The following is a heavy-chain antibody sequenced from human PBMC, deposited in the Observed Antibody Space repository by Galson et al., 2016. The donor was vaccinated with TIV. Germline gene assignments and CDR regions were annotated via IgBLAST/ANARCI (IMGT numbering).Heavy chain of an antibody. CDR1: GYTFTSYG. CDR2: ISAYNGNT. J-gene: IGHJ6*02. CDR3: AREYYYYAMDV. Sequence: SVKVSCKASGYTFTSYGINWVRQVPGQGLEWVGWISAYNGNTNYAQMLQGRVTMTTDTSTSTAYMELRSLRSDDPAVYYCAREYYYYAMDVWGQGTTVTVSS. V-gene: IGHV1-18*01.